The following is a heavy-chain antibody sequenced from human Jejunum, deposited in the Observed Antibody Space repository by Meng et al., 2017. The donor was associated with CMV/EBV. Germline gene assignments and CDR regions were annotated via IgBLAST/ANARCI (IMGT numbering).Heavy chain of an antibody. V-gene: IGHV3-69-1*01. Sequence: FTFSDYYMNWVRQAPGKGLEWVSSISSSSTIYYADSVKGRFTFSRDNSKKTLYLQMHSLRAEDTAVYYCAKGQANTVFGVDTLFDSWGQGTLVTVSS. CDR1: FTFSDYY. J-gene: IGHJ4*02. CDR3: AKGQANTVFGVDTLFDS. D-gene: IGHD3-3*01. CDR2: ISSSSTI.